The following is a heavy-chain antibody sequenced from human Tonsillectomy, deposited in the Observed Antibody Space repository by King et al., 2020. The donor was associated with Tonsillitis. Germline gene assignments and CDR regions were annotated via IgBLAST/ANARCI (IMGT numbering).Heavy chain of an antibody. D-gene: IGHD3-22*01. CDR2: IYYSGST. V-gene: IGHV4-39*01. CDR3: ARHSGYYDSSGYSYDH. J-gene: IGHJ4*02. CDR1: GGSITTSSYY. Sequence: QLQESGPGLVKPSETLSLTCTVSGGSITTSSYYWGWIRQPPGKGLEWIGSIYYSGSTYYNPSLRSRVTLSVDTSKNQFSLKLSAVTAADTAVYYCARHSGYYDSSGYSYDHWGQGTLVPVSS.